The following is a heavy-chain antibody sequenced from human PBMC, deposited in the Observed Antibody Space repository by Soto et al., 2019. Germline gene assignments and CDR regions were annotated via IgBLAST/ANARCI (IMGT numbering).Heavy chain of an antibody. CDR2: ISNNSSTK. Sequence: HPGGSLRLSCAASGFTFSSYSMNWVRQAPGKGLEWVSVISNNSSTKYYADSVKGRFTISRDNAKNMLYLQMNSLRAEDTAVYFCARDAVESATLFFFDQWGQGALVTVSS. J-gene: IGHJ4*02. D-gene: IGHD3-10*02. V-gene: IGHV3-48*01. CDR3: ARDAVESATLFFFDQ. CDR1: GFTFSSYS.